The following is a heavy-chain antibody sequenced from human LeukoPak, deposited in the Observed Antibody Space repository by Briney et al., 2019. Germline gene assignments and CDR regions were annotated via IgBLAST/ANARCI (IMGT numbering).Heavy chain of an antibody. CDR3: ARFTLLLENFDY. J-gene: IGHJ4*02. CDR1: GYTFTGYS. Sequence: ASVKVSCKASGYTFTGYSMHWVRQAPGQGLEWMGWINPNNGGANYAQKFQGRVTMTRDTSISTAYLELSSLRSDDTAVYYCARFTLLLENFDYWGQGTLVTVSS. V-gene: IGHV1-2*02. CDR2: INPNNGGA. D-gene: IGHD5-24*01.